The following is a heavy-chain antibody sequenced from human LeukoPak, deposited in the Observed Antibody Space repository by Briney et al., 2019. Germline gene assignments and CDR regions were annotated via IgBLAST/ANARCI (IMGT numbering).Heavy chain of an antibody. Sequence: ASVKVSCKPSGYTFTDYYIHCVRQAAGQGREWMGWMNPNSGDTNYAPKFQGRVTMTSDTSISTAYMELSSLRSDHTDIYYCARRPHSSGWSSSITLFEHWGQGTLVTVSS. V-gene: IGHV1-2*02. J-gene: IGHJ4*02. CDR1: GYTFTDYY. CDR2: MNPNSGDT. CDR3: ARRPHSSGWSSSITLFEH. D-gene: IGHD6-19*01.